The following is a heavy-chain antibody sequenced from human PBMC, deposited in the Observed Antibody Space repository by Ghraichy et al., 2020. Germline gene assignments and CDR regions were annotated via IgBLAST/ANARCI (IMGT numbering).Heavy chain of an antibody. V-gene: IGHV4-59*08. CDR2: IYHSGST. J-gene: IGHJ4*02. CDR1: GGSISSYY. Sequence: SETLSLTCTVSGGSISSYYWSWIRQPPGKGLEWIGYIYHSGSTSYNPSLKSRVTISVDTSKNQFSLKLSSVTAADTAVYYCARQYSAYYFDFWGQGTLVTVSS. CDR3: ARQYSAYYFDF. D-gene: IGHD3-3*01.